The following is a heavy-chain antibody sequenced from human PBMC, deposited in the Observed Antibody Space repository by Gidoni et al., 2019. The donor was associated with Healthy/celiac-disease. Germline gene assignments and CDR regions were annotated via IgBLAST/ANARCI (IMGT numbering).Heavy chain of an antibody. D-gene: IGHD6-13*01. V-gene: IGHV4-39*01. J-gene: IGHJ4*02. Sequence: QLQLQESGPGLVKPSETLSLTCTVSGGSISGSSYYWGWIRQPPGKGLEWIGSIYYSGSTYYNPSLKSRVTISVDTSKNQFSLKLSSVTAADTAVYYCASNSSPRPFDYWGQGTLVTVSS. CDR2: IYYSGST. CDR1: GGSISGSSYY. CDR3: ASNSSPRPFDY.